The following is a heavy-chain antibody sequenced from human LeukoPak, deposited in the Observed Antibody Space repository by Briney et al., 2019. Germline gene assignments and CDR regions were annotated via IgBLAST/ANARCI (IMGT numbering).Heavy chain of an antibody. CDR3: ARALDEGARFDY. V-gene: IGHV3-30-3*01. J-gene: IGHJ4*02. CDR2: ISYDGSNK. Sequence: GGSLRLSCAASGFTFSSYWMSWVRQAPGKGLEWVAVISYDGSNKYYADSVKGRFTISRDNSKNTLYLQMNSLRAEDTAVYYCARALDEGARFDYWGQGTLVTVSS. CDR1: GFTFSSYW.